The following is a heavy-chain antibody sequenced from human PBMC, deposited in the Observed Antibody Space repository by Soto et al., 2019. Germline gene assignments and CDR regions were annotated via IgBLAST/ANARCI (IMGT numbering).Heavy chain of an antibody. D-gene: IGHD3-22*01. V-gene: IGHV3-30*18. CDR3: AKDMGISMMVGVARF. J-gene: IGHJ4*02. Sequence: QVQLVESGGGVVQPGRSLRLSCAASGFTFSNHGMHWVRQAPGKGLEWVAGIAYDGTNRNYADSVKGRFTISRDNSKNTMFLQVNSLRAEDTAVYYCAKDMGISMMVGVARFWGQGTLVTVSS. CDR2: IAYDGTNR. CDR1: GFTFSNHG.